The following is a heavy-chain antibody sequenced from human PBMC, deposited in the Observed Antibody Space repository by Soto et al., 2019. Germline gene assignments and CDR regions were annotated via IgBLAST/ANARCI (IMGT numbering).Heavy chain of an antibody. D-gene: IGHD3-3*01. CDR1: GFTFSDAW. CDR2: IKSRTDGGTT. J-gene: IGHJ6*02. CDR3: TTLNYDFWSGLIYYYYGMHV. Sequence: PGGSLRLSCAASGFTFSDAWMTWVRQAPGKGLEWVGRIKSRTDGGTTDYAAPVKGRFTISRDDSKNTLYLQMNSLRTEDTAVYYCTTLNYDFWSGLIYYYYGMHVWGQGTTVTVSS. V-gene: IGHV3-15*01.